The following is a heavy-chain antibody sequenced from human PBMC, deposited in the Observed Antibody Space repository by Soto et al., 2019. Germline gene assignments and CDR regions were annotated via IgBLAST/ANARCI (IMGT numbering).Heavy chain of an antibody. CDR3: ARDRRYYGSGSYIWFDP. CDR1: GGTFSSYA. Sequence: GASVKVSCKASGGTFSSYAISWVRQAPGQGLEWMGGIIPIFGTANYAQKFQGRVTITADESTSTAYMELSSLRSEDTAVYYCARDRRYYGSGSYIWFDPWGQGTLVTVAS. CDR2: IIPIFGTA. V-gene: IGHV1-69*13. D-gene: IGHD3-10*01. J-gene: IGHJ5*02.